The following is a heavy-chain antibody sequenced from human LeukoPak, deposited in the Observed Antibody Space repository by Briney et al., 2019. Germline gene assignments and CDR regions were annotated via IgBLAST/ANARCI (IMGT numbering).Heavy chain of an antibody. V-gene: IGHV4-59*01. CDR2: IYYSGST. CDR1: GFTFSSYW. CDR3: ARVSRTVLTE. D-gene: IGHD4-11*01. Sequence: GSLRLSCAASGFTFSSYWMSWIRQPPGKGLEWIGYIYYSGSTNYNPSLKSRVTISVDTSKNQFSLKLSSVTAADTAVYYCARVSRTVLTEWGQGTLVTVSS. J-gene: IGHJ4*02.